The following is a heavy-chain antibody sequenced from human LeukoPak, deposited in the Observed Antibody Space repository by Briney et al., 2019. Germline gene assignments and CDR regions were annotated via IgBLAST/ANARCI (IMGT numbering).Heavy chain of an antibody. Sequence: PGGSLRLSCAASGFTFSSYGMHWVRQAPGKGLEWVAFIRYDGSNKYYADSVKGRFTISRDNSKNTLYLQMNSLRAEDTAVYYCAKDGGEHYDSSGYSFDYWGQGTLVTVSS. V-gene: IGHV3-30*02. CDR2: IRYDGSNK. CDR1: GFTFSSYG. D-gene: IGHD3-22*01. J-gene: IGHJ4*02. CDR3: AKDGGEHYDSSGYSFDY.